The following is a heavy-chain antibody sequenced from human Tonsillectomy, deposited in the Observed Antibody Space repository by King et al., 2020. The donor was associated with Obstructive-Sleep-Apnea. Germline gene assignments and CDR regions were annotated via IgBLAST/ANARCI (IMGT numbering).Heavy chain of an antibody. CDR1: VYTFTGYY. CDR2: ININSGGT. Sequence: QLVQSGAEVKKPGASVKVSCKASVYTFTGYYMHWVRQAPGQGPEWMGWININSGGTNYAQKFPGRVTVTRETSINTAYMELGVLRSDDTAVYYCARGGAVASTFWPNWFDPWGQGTPVTVSS. CDR3: ARGGAVASTFWPNWFDP. J-gene: IGHJ5*02. V-gene: IGHV1-2*02. D-gene: IGHD6-19*01.